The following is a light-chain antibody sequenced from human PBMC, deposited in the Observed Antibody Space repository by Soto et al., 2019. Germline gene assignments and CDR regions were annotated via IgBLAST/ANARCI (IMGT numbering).Light chain of an antibody. V-gene: IGKV1-5*01. Sequence: DIQMTQFPSTLSASVGGRVTITCRASQNIGSWLAWYQQKPGKAPKVLIYDVSNLETGVPSRFSGSGSGTEFTLTISSLQPDDFATYYCQQYNTYWTFGQGTKVEIK. J-gene: IGKJ1*01. CDR2: DVS. CDR3: QQYNTYWT. CDR1: QNIGSW.